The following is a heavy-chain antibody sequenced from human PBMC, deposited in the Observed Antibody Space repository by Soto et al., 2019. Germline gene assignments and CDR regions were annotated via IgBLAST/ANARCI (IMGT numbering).Heavy chain of an antibody. CDR1: GGSFSGYY. J-gene: IGHJ4*02. V-gene: IGHV4-34*01. Sequence: QVQLQQWGAGLLKPSETLSLTCAVYGGSFSGYYWSWIRQPPGKGLEWIGEINHSGSTNYNPSLMSRVTIAVDTSKIQFSLKLSSVSAADTAVYYCARARRQNIVLMVYAMAHYYFDYWGQGTLVTVSS. CDR3: ARARRQNIVLMVYAMAHYYFDY. D-gene: IGHD2-8*01. CDR2: INHSGST.